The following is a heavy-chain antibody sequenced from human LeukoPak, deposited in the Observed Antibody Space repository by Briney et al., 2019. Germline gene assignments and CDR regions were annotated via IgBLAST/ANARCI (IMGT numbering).Heavy chain of an antibody. CDR3: ASDIEFLG. D-gene: IGHD3-3*01. CDR2: ISSSSSYI. J-gene: IGHJ4*02. Sequence: GGSLRLSCAASGFTFSSYWMHWVRQAPGKGLEWVSSISSSSSYIYYADSVKGRFTISRDNAKNSLYLQMNSLRAEDTAVYYCASDIEFLGWGQGTLVTVSS. V-gene: IGHV3-21*01. CDR1: GFTFSSYW.